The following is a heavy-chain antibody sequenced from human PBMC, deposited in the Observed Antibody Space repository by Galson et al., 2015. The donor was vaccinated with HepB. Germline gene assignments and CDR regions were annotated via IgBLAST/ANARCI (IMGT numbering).Heavy chain of an antibody. CDR1: GNSLTNRY. Sequence: SVKVSCKASGYSFSNYGNSLTNRYAHWVRQAPGQALEYMGWIIGINGNTNYAQKFQGRVTFTRDRSRSTVYMELSSLRSDDTAMYYCARSEYPYDQGRFALDIWGQGTMVTVSS. J-gene: IGHJ3*02. D-gene: IGHD3-10*01. CDR2: IIGINGNT. CDR3: ARSEYPYDQGRFALDI. V-gene: IGHV1-45*02.